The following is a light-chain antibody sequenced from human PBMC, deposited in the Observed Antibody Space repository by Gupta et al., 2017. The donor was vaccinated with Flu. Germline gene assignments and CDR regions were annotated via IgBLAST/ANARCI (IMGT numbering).Light chain of an antibody. CDR3: LQNVLTPLT. V-gene: IGKV1-39*01. CDR2: AAS. Sequence: PSSLSASVGDRVTITCRASQSINIYLNWYQQRPGKAPNLLIYAASSLQSGVPSRFSGSRSGTDFTLTISSLQPEDFATYYCLQNVLTPLTFGQGTRLEIK. J-gene: IGKJ5*01. CDR1: QSINIY.